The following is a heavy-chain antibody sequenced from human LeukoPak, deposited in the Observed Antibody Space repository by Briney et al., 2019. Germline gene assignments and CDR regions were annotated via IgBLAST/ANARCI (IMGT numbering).Heavy chain of an antibody. Sequence: ASVKVSCKASGYSFTDHYLHWVRQAPGQGLEWMGWINPNSGDTNYAQKFQGRVTMTRDTSIKTAYMELTTMTSDDTAVYYCARGGYCSSTSCPPYYYYMDVWGKGTTVTVSS. CDR2: INPNSGDT. CDR1: GYSFTDHY. CDR3: ARGGYCSSTSCPPYYYYMDV. J-gene: IGHJ6*03. V-gene: IGHV1-2*02. D-gene: IGHD2-2*01.